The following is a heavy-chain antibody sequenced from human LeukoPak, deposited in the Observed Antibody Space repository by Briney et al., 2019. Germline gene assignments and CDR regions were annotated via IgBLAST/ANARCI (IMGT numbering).Heavy chain of an antibody. CDR2: THPSGNT. J-gene: IGHJ5*02. V-gene: IGHV4-4*09. CDR3: ARKAPKKGWFDP. CDR1: GGSNNSYY. Sequence: SETLSLSCTVSGGSNNSYYWSWIRQPPGRGLEWIGYTHPSGNTNYSPSLKSRVTISIDTSRNQFSLKLSSVTAADTAVYYCARKAPKKGWFDPWGQGTLVTVSS.